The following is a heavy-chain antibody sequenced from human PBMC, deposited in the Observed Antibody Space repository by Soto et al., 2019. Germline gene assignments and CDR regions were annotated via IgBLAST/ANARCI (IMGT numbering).Heavy chain of an antibody. CDR2: FDPEDGET. J-gene: IGHJ4*02. V-gene: IGHV1-24*01. CDR1: GYTLTELS. D-gene: IGHD1-26*01. CDR3: ATDKAVGATSEAFDY. Sequence: ASVKVSLKVSGYTLTELSMHWVRQAPGKGLEWMGGFDPEDGETIYAQKFQGRVTMTEDTSTDTAYMELSSLRSEDTAVYYCATDKAVGATSEAFDYWGQGTLVTVSS.